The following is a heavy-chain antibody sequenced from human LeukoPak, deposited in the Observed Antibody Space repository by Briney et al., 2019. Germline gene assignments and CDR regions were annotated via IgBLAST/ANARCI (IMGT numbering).Heavy chain of an antibody. J-gene: IGHJ4*02. CDR1: GFTFSNYG. D-gene: IGHD3-9*01. CDR2: ISGSGGST. V-gene: IGHV3-23*01. CDR3: AKSPYDFLTGYYYY. Sequence: EGSLRLSCAASGFTFSNYGMSWVRQAPGKGLEWVSAISGSGGSTYYADSVKGRFTISRDNSKNTLYLQMNSLRAEDTAVYYCAKSPYDFLTGYYYYWGQGTLVTVSS.